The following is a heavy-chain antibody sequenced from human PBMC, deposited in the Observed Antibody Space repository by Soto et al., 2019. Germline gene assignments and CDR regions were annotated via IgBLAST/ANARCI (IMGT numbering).Heavy chain of an antibody. D-gene: IGHD3-3*01. V-gene: IGHV3-23*01. CDR1: GFTFSSYA. Sequence: EVQLLESGGGLVQPGGSLRLSCAASGFTFSSYAMSWVRQAPGKGLEWVSAISGSGGSTYYADSVKGRFTISGDNSKNTLYLQMNSLRAEDTAVYYCAKDQLTYYDFWSGYLWYFDLWGRGTLVTVSS. J-gene: IGHJ2*01. CDR2: ISGSGGST. CDR3: AKDQLTYYDFWSGYLWYFDL.